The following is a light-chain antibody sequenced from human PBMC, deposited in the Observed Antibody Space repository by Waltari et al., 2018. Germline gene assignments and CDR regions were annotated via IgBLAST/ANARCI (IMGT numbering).Light chain of an antibody. CDR2: NVN. Sequence: QSALTQPASVSGSPGQSITIPCTGTSSDVGAYDFVSWYQHHPGKAPKRMIYNVNYRPAGVSNGFPGSKSGGAASLTSSGLQAEDEAEYYCSSFTSGSSFYVFGTGTKVTVL. J-gene: IGLJ1*01. V-gene: IGLV2-14*03. CDR1: SSDVGAYDF. CDR3: SSFTSGSSFYV.